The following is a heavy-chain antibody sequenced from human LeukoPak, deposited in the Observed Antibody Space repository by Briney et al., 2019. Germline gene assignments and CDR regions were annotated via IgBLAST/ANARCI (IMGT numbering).Heavy chain of an antibody. V-gene: IGHV3-30-3*01. J-gene: IGHJ4*02. Sequence: GGSLRLSCAASGFTFSSYAIHWVRQAPGKGLEWVAVISYDGSNKYYADSVKGRFTISRDNSKNTLYLQMNSLRAGDTAVYYCARETGSAVGSTDFDYWGQGTLVTVSS. CDR3: ARETGSAVGSTDFDY. CDR1: GFTFSSYA. CDR2: ISYDGSNK. D-gene: IGHD4-17*01.